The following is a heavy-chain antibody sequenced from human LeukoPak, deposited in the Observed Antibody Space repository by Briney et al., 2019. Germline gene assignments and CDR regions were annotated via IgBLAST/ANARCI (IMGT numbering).Heavy chain of an antibody. V-gene: IGHV3-30*04. Sequence: GGSLRLSCAASGFTFNRYAMHWVRQAPGKGLEWLAVISFDGTKEYSAGSVKGRFSISRDNSKNTVFLQMNSLRLDDPAVYYCARAGGKIRGFGGFQQWGQGALVTVSS. CDR1: GFTFNRYA. J-gene: IGHJ1*01. D-gene: IGHD3-10*01. CDR3: ARAGGKIRGFGGFQQ. CDR2: ISFDGTKE.